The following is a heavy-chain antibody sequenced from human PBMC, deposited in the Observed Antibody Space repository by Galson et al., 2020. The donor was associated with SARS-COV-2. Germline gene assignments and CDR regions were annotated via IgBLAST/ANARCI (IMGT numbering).Heavy chain of an antibody. CDR2: ISYDGSNK. D-gene: IGHD6-6*01. CDR3: ARWAYSSSDAFDI. J-gene: IGHJ3*02. Sequence: GGSLRLSCVASGFTFSSYAMHWVRQAPGKGLEWVAVISYDGSNKYYADSVKGRFTISRDNSKNTLYLQMNSLRAEDTAVYYCARWAYSSSDAFDIWGQGTMVTVSS. CDR1: GFTFSSYA. V-gene: IGHV3-30*04.